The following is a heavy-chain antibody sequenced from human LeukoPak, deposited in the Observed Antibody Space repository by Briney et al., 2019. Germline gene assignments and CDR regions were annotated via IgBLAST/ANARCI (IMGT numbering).Heavy chain of an antibody. CDR1: GFTVSSNY. CDR3: ARGYYDSSGYYYYGLGN. CDR2: IYSGGST. D-gene: IGHD3-22*01. V-gene: IGHV3-53*04. J-gene: IGHJ4*02. Sequence: PGGSLRLSCAASGFTVSSNYMSWVRQAPGKGLEWVSVIYSGGSTYYADSVKGRFTISRHNSKNTLYLQMSSLRAEDTAVYYCARGYYDSSGYYYYGLGNWGQGTLVTVSS.